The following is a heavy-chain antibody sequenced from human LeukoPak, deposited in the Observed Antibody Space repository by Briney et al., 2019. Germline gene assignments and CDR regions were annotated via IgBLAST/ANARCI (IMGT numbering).Heavy chain of an antibody. D-gene: IGHD5-18*01. CDR3: AKDAVGYSYGWV. V-gene: IGHV3-23*01. CDR2: ISGSGGNT. Sequence: GGSLRLSCAASGFSFSSYAMSWVRQTPGKGLEWVSAISGSGGNTYYADSVKGRLTISRDNSRTTLYLQMNSLRAEDTAVYYCAKDAVGYSYGWVWGQGTLVTVSS. CDR1: GFSFSSYA. J-gene: IGHJ4*02.